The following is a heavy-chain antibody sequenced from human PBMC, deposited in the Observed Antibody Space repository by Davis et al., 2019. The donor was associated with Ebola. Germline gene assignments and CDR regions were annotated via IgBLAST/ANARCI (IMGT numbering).Heavy chain of an antibody. J-gene: IGHJ6*02. CDR3: ARGAKQWLATMDV. CDR1: GGSISSGGYS. CDR2: INHSGST. D-gene: IGHD6-19*01. Sequence: SETLSLTCAVSGGSISSGGYSWSWIRQPPGKGLEWIGEINHSGSTNYNPSLKSRVTISVDTSKNQFSLKLSSVTAADTAVYYCARGAKQWLATMDVWGQGTTVTVSS. V-gene: IGHV4-34*01.